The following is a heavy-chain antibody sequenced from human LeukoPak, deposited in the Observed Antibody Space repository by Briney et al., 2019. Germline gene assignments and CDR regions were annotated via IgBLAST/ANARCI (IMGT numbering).Heavy chain of an antibody. Sequence: GGSLRLSCTASGFTFGDYAMNWVRQAPGKGLEWVSSISSSSSYIYYADSVKGRFTISRDNAKNSLYLQMNSLRAEDTAVYYCAREGGIAAAGIDYWGQGTLVTVSS. CDR2: ISSSSSYI. V-gene: IGHV3-21*01. D-gene: IGHD6-13*01. J-gene: IGHJ4*02. CDR3: AREGGIAAAGIDY. CDR1: GFTFGDYA.